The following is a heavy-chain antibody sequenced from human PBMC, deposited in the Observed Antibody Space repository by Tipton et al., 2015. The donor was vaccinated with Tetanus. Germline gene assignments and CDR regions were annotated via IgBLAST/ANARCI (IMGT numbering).Heavy chain of an antibody. Sequence: TLSLTCTVSGDFINSDDHYWSWIRQPPGKGLEWIGYIYHSGSTYYNPSLKSRVTMSLDTSRIHFSLNLSSVTAAETAVYNCAREILEWETLNYWGQGTLVTVSS. CDR2: IYHSGST. J-gene: IGHJ4*02. CDR3: AREILEWETLNY. D-gene: IGHD3-3*01. V-gene: IGHV4-30-4*01. CDR1: GDFINSDDHY.